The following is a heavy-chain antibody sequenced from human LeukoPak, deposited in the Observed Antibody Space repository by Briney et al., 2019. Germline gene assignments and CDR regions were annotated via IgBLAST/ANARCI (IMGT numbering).Heavy chain of an antibody. CDR2: INHRGST. CDR3: ARGDILTGYSY. CDR1: GGSFRGYY. D-gene: IGHD3-9*01. Sequence: SETLSLTCAVYGGSFRGYYWSWIRQPPGKGLEWIGEINHRGSTKYNPSLKSRVTISVDTSKNQFSLNLRSATAADTAEYYCARGDILTGYSYWGQGTLVTVSS. V-gene: IGHV4-34*01. J-gene: IGHJ4*02.